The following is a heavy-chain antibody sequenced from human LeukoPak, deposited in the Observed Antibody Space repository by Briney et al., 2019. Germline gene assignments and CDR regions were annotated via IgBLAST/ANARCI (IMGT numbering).Heavy chain of an antibody. V-gene: IGHV4-39*07. Sequence: PSETLSLTCTVSGGSITGGGYYWGWIRQPPGKGLEWIGSIYYSGTTYFNPSLKSRVNISVDTSKDQFSLNLSSVTAADTAVYYCARVRRSGWYSFDYWGRGTLVTISS. CDR3: ARVRRSGWYSFDY. CDR2: IYYSGTT. CDR1: GGSITGGGYY. D-gene: IGHD6-19*01. J-gene: IGHJ4*02.